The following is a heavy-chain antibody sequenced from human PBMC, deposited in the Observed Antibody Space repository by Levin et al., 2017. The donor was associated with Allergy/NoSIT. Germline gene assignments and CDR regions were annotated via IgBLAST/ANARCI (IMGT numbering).Heavy chain of an antibody. J-gene: IGHJ6*02. D-gene: IGHD3-10*01. CDR3: TRHMLLWFGELPYYYYGMDG. V-gene: IGHV3-73*01. CDR2: IRSKANSYAT. Sequence: WASVKVSCAASGFTFSGSAMHWVRQASGKGLEWVGRIRSKANSYATAYAASVKGRFTISRDDSKNTAYLQMNSLKTEDTAVYYCTRHMLLWFGELPYYYYGMDGWGQGTTVTVSS. CDR1: GFTFSGSA.